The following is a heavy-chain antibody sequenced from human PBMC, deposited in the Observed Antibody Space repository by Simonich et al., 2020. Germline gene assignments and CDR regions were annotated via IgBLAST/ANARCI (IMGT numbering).Heavy chain of an antibody. CDR2: IYYIGST. J-gene: IGHJ6*02. D-gene: IGHD1-20*01. V-gene: IGHV4-39*01. CDR3: ASAYNWNYYYYGMDV. CDR1: GGSISSSSYY. Sequence: QLQLQESGPGLVKPSETLSLTCTVSGGSISSSSYYWGWIRQPPGKGLEWIGSIYYIGSTYYNPSLKSRVTISVDTSKNQFSLKLSSGTAADTAVYYCASAYNWNYYYYGMDVWGQGTTVTVSS.